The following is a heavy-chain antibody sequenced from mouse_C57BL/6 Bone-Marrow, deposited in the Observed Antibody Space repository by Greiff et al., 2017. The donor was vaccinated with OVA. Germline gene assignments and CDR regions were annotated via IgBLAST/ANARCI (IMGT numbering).Heavy chain of an antibody. V-gene: IGHV1-64*01. CDR1: GYTFTSYW. D-gene: IGHD1-1*01. CDR2: IHPNSGST. CDR3: SRYGGGDYAMDY. J-gene: IGHJ4*01. Sequence: QVQLQQPGAELVKPGASVKLSCKASGYTFTSYWMHWVKQRPGQGLEWIGMIHPNSGSTNYNEKFKSKATLTVDKSSSTAYMQLSSLTSEDSAVDYGSRYGGGDYAMDYWGQGTSVTVSS.